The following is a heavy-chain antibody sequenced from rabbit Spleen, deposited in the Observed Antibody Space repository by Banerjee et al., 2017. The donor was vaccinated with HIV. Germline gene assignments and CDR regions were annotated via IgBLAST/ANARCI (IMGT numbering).Heavy chain of an antibody. J-gene: IGHJ4*01. V-gene: IGHV1S40*01. CDR1: GFSLSSSYW. Sequence: QSLEESGGGLVTPGGTLTLTCTVSGFSLSSSYWICWVRQAPGKGPEWIACIGTNSDISYYASWAKGRFTISKASSTTVTLQLNSLTAADTAAYFCGRDNDAYSYNDAGWGYGTGINLWGPGTLVTVS. CDR2: IGTNSDIS. D-gene: IGHD6-1*01. CDR3: GRDNDAYSYNDAGWGYGTGINL.